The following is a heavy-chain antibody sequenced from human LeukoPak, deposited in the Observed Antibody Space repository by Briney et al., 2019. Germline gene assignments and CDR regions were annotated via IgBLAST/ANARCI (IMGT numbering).Heavy chain of an antibody. J-gene: IGHJ4*02. Sequence: PGGSLRLSCAASGFTFSSYAMSWVRQAPGKGLDWVSAISGSGGSTYYADSVKGRFTISRDNSKNTLYLQMNSLRAEDTAVYFCAKIDCSSTSCLTSPENYWGQGTVVTVSS. D-gene: IGHD2-2*01. CDR3: AKIDCSSTSCLTSPENY. V-gene: IGHV3-23*01. CDR2: ISGSGGST. CDR1: GFTFSSYA.